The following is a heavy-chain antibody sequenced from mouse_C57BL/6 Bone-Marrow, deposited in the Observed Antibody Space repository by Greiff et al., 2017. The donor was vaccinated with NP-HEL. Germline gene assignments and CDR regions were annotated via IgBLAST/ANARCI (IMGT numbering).Heavy chain of an antibody. D-gene: IGHD1-1*01. Sequence: VQLQQSGPELVKPGASVKISCKASGYTFTDYYMNWVKQSHGQSLEWIGDINPNNGGTSYNQKFKGKATLTVDTSSSTAYMELRSLTSEDSAVYYCAHYYGSSFDYWGQGTTLTVSS. CDR2: INPNNGGT. CDR1: GYTFTDYY. CDR3: AHYYGSSFDY. J-gene: IGHJ2*01. V-gene: IGHV1-26*01.